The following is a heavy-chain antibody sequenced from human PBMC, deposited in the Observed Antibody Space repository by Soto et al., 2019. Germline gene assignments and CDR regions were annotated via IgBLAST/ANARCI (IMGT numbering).Heavy chain of an antibody. V-gene: IGHV1-69*06. J-gene: IGHJ4*02. CDR2: VIPMFGTA. CDR3: ARGDDILARRGDYFDS. Sequence: QVQLVQSGAEVKKPRSSVKVSCKASGGTFNSYGFNWVRQAPGQGLEWMGGVIPMFGTANYAQKFQRRVTITEDKSTSTYYMEVKSLRSEDTAVYYCARGDDILARRGDYFDSWGQGTQVTVSS. D-gene: IGHD3-3*02. CDR1: GGTFNSYG.